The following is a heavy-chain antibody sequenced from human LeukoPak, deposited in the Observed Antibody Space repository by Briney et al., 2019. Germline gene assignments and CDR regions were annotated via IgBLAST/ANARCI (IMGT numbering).Heavy chain of an antibody. Sequence: PGGSLRLSCAASGFIFSNYGMSWVRQAPGKGLEWIGEINHSGSTNYNPSLKSRVTISVDTSKKQFSLNVSSVTAADTAVYYCARDYVVVVAGGAWEYYYGMDVWGQGTTVTVSS. V-gene: IGHV4-34*01. D-gene: IGHD2-15*01. J-gene: IGHJ6*02. CDR3: ARDYVVVVAGGAWEYYYGMDV. CDR1: GFIFSNYG. CDR2: INHSGST.